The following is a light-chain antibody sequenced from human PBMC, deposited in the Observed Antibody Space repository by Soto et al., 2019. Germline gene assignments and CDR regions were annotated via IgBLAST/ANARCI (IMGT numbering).Light chain of an antibody. CDR2: GAS. Sequence: EIVLTQSPGTLSFSPGERATISCSASQSVSSSYLAWYQQKPGQAPRQLIYGASSRATGIPDRFSGSGSGTDFTLSITGLEPEDFEVYYCQHYRTSFGGGTRVEIK. CDR3: QHYRTS. CDR1: QSVSSSY. J-gene: IGKJ4*01. V-gene: IGKV3-20*01.